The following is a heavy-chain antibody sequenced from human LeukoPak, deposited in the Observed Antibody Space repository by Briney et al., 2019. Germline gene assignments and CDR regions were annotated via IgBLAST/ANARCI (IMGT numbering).Heavy chain of an antibody. V-gene: IGHV1-8*01. CDR2: MNPNSGNT. Sequence: ASVKVSCKASGYTFTSYDINWVRQATGQGLEWMGWMNPNSGNTGYAQKFQGRVTITADKSTSTAYMELSSLRSEDTAVYYCARAGGYCSSTSCSADWGQGTLVTVSS. D-gene: IGHD2-2*01. CDR3: ARAGGYCSSTSCSAD. J-gene: IGHJ4*02. CDR1: GYTFTSYD.